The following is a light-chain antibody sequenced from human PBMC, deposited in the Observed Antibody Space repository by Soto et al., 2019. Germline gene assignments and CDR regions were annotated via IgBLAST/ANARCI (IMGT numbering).Light chain of an antibody. J-gene: IGLJ3*02. Sequence: QSALTQPRSVSGSPGQSVTVSCTGTSSDVGAYDYVSWYQHHPGNAPKMLIYDLSRRPSGVPGRFSASKSGNTASLTFSGLQAEDEADYYCSSYAGRYSWVFGGGTKLTVL. CDR2: DLS. CDR1: SSDVGAYDY. CDR3: SSYAGRYSWV. V-gene: IGLV2-11*01.